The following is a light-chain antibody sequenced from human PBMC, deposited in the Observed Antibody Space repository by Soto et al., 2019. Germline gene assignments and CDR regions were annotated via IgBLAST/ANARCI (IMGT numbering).Light chain of an antibody. J-gene: IGLJ2*01. CDR3: AAWDDSLNAVL. CDR2: GDH. V-gene: IGLV1-44*01. CDR1: SSNIGSST. Sequence: QSVLTQPPSASGTPGQRVTISCPGSSSNIGSSTVSWYHQLPGSAPKLLIYGDHQRPSGIPDRFSGSKSGTSASLAISGLQSDDEADYYCAAWDDSLNAVLFGGGTKVTVL.